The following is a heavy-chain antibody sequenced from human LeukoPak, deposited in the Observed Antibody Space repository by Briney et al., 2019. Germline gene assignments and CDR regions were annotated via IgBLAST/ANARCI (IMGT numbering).Heavy chain of an antibody. D-gene: IGHD6-13*01. V-gene: IGHV4-59*08. J-gene: IGHJ3*02. CDR2: IYYSGSS. CDR1: GGSINSYY. CDR3: ARHEIAAAGANAFDI. Sequence: SETLSLTCTVSGGSINSYYWSYIRQPPGKGLEWIAYIYYSGSSSHNPSLRSRVTISVDTSKNQFSLKLSSVTAADTAVYYCARHEIAAAGANAFDIWGQGTVVTVSS.